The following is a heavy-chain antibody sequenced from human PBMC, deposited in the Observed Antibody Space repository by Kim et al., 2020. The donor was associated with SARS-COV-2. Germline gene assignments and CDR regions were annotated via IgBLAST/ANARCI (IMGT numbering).Heavy chain of an antibody. CDR2: IIPIFGTA. D-gene: IGHD3-22*01. CDR1: GCTFSSYA. Sequence: SVKVSCKASGCTFSSYAISWVRQAPGQGLEWMGGIIPIFGTANYAQKFQGRVTITSDESTSTAYMELSSLRSEDTAVYYCASSFGGPENYYDSSGYPPGFFDYWGQGTLVTVSS. V-gene: IGHV1-69*13. CDR3: ASSFGGPENYYDSSGYPPGFFDY. J-gene: IGHJ4*02.